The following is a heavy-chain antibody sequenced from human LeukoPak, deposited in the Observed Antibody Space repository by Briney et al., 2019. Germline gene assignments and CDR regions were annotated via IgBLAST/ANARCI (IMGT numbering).Heavy chain of an antibody. CDR1: GGSISSYY. CDR3: ARADSHYDILTGYYPYYFDY. V-gene: IGHV4-59*01. Sequence: PSETLSPTCTVSGGSISSYYWSWIRQPPGKGLEWIGYIYYSWSTNYNPSLKSRATISVDTSKNQFSLKLSSVTAADTAVYYCARADSHYDILTGYYPYYFDYWGQGTLVTVSS. J-gene: IGHJ4*02. D-gene: IGHD3-9*01. CDR2: IYYSWST.